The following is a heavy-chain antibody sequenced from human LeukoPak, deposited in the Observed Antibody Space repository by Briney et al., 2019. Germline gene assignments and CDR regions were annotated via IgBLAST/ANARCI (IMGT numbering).Heavy chain of an antibody. J-gene: IGHJ3*01. D-gene: IGHD3-9*01. Sequence: TGGSLRLSCAASGFSFSTYWMHWVRQVPGKGLVWVSRINSDGSTTNYADSVKGRFTISRDNAKNTLFLQMNSLRAEDTSLYYCATALRYFDWFGWGQGTMVTVSS. CDR3: ATALRYFDWFG. V-gene: IGHV3-74*01. CDR1: GFSFSTYW. CDR2: INSDGSTT.